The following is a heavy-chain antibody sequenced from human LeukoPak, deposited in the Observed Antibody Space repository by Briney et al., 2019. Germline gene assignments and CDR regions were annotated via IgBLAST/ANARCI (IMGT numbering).Heavy chain of an antibody. J-gene: IGHJ4*02. D-gene: IGHD1-26*01. CDR1: GGSISSYY. CDR3: ARTTSGSYYSDY. CDR2: IYYSGST. V-gene: IGHV4-59*01. Sequence: PSETLSLTCTVSGGSISSYYWSWIRQPPGKGLEWIGYIYYSGSTNYNPSLKSRVTISVDTSKNQFSLKLSSVTAADTAMYYCARTTSGSYYSDYWGQGTLVTVSS.